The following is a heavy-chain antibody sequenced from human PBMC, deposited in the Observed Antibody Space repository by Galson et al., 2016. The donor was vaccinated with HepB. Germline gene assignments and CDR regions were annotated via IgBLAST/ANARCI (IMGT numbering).Heavy chain of an antibody. V-gene: IGHV3-30*18. CDR2: ISYDGNNE. CDR1: GFTFIDYG. J-gene: IGHJ4*02. Sequence: SLRLSCAASGFTFIDYGMHWVRQAPGKGLEWVAVISYDGNNEKYADSVKGRFTISRDNSKSTLYLQMTSLRVEDTAVYYCAKGGTRLRYFDWSKTYYFDYWGQGDLVIVSS. CDR3: AKGGTRLRYFDWSKTYYFDY. D-gene: IGHD3-9*01.